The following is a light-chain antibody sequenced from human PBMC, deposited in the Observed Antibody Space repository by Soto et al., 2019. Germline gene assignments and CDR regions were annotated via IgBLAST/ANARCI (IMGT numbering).Light chain of an antibody. J-gene: IGLJ2*01. CDR1: SGSIASSY. CDR3: QSYDSSNVV. CDR2: EDN. Sequence: NFMLTQPHSVSESPGKTVTISCTGSSGSIASSYVQWYQQRPGSAPTTVIYEDNQRPSGVPDRISGSIDSSSNSASLTISGLKTEDEADYYCQSYDSSNVVFGGGTKVTVL. V-gene: IGLV6-57*02.